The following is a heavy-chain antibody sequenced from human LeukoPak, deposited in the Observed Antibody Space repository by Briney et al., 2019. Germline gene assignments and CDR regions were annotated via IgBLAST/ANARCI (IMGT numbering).Heavy chain of an antibody. J-gene: IGHJ4*02. CDR2: ISSSGITI. D-gene: IGHD2-21*02. CDR1: GFTFSDYY. Sequence: GGSLRLSCAASGFTFSDYYMTWIRQAPGKGLEWVSYISSSGITIYYADSVKGRFTISRDNAKKSLYLEMNSLRAEDTAVYYCARAFCVGDCFVLHIYFDSWGLGTLVTVSS. V-gene: IGHV3-11*01. CDR3: ARAFCVGDCFVLHIYFDS.